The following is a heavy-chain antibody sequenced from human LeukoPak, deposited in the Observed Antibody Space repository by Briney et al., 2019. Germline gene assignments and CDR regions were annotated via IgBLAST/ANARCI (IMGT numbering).Heavy chain of an antibody. D-gene: IGHD6-19*01. CDR2: ISSSGSTI. J-gene: IGHJ3*02. V-gene: IGHV3-11*01. Sequence: GGSLRLSCAASGFTFSDYYMSWIRQAPGKGLEWGSYISSSGSTIYYADSVKGRFTISRDNAKNSLYLQMNSLRAEDTAVYYCARGDSSGWYQGAFDIWGQGTMVTVSS. CDR1: GFTFSDYY. CDR3: ARGDSSGWYQGAFDI.